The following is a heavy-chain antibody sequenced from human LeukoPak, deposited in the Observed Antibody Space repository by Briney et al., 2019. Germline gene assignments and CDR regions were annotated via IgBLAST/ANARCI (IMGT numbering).Heavy chain of an antibody. Sequence: SETLSLTCTVSGGSISSYYWSWIRQPPGKGLEWIGYIYYSGSTNYNPSLKSRVTISVDTSKNQFSLKLSSVTATDTAVYYCARHKTYYYDSSGKDGAFDIWGQGTMVTVSS. V-gene: IGHV4-59*08. J-gene: IGHJ3*02. CDR3: ARHKTYYYDSSGKDGAFDI. D-gene: IGHD3-22*01. CDR2: IYYSGST. CDR1: GGSISSYY.